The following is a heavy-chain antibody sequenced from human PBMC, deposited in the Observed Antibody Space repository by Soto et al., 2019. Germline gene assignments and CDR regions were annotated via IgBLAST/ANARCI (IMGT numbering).Heavy chain of an antibody. CDR3: ARDPSYSGYEYYFDY. CDR1: GFTFSSYA. V-gene: IGHV3-64*01. D-gene: IGHD5-12*01. J-gene: IGHJ4*02. Sequence: GGSLRLSCAASGFTFSSYAMHWVRQAPGKGLEYVSAISSNGGSTYYANSVKGRFTISRDNSKNTLYLQMGSLRAEDMAVYYCARDPSYSGYEYYFDYWGQGTLVTVSS. CDR2: ISSNGGST.